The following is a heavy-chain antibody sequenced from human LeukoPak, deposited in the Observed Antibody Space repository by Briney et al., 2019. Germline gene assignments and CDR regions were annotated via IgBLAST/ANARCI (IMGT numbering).Heavy chain of an antibody. CDR2: IYYSGST. Sequence: PSETLSLTCTVSGGSISSYYWSWIRQPPGKGLEWIGYIYYSGSTNYNPSLKSRVTISVDTSNNQFSLKLSAVTAADTAVYYCASVRRGFGESSKYYSYYYMHVWGNGTTVTIAS. D-gene: IGHD3-10*01. V-gene: IGHV4-59*08. CDR1: GGSISSYY. J-gene: IGHJ6*03. CDR3: ASVRRGFGESSKYYSYYYMHV.